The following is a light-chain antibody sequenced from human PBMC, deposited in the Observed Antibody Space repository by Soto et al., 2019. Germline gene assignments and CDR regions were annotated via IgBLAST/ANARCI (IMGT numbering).Light chain of an antibody. CDR3: QQYNILST. J-gene: IGKJ1*01. Sequence: DIQMTQSPSTLSASVGDRVTITCRASQSIRYWVAWYRHKPGKAPKLLIYDASTLESGVPTRFSGSGSGTEFTLTISSLHPDDFATYYCQQYNILSTFGQGTKVDIK. CDR1: QSIRYW. CDR2: DAS. V-gene: IGKV1-5*01.